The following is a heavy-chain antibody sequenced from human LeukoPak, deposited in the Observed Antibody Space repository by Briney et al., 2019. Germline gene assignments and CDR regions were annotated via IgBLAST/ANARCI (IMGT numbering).Heavy chain of an antibody. J-gene: IGHJ6*03. CDR2: IDHRGST. CDR3: ATTLTYTYMDV. D-gene: IGHD2/OR15-2a*01. CDR1: GGSTSDSNW. Sequence: SGTLSLTCAVSGGSTSDSNWWNWVRQPPGKGLEWIGEIDHRGSTNYNPSLRGRVTISIDKSKNQFSLKVTSVTAADTAVYYCATTLTYTYMDVWGKGTTVTVSS. V-gene: IGHV4-4*02.